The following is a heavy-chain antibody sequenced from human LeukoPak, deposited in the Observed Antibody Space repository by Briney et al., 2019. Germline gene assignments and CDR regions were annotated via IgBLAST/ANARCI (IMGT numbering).Heavy chain of an antibody. D-gene: IGHD3-10*01. CDR1: GGSFSGYY. CDR2: INHSGST. J-gene: IGHJ5*02. Sequence: SETLSLTCAVYGGSFSGYYWSWIRQPPGKGLEWIGEINHSGSTNYNPSLKSRVTISVDTSKNQFSLKLSSVTAAVTAVYYCARKRNYGSGSLFWFDPWGQGTLVTVSS. CDR3: ARKRNYGSGSLFWFDP. V-gene: IGHV4-34*01.